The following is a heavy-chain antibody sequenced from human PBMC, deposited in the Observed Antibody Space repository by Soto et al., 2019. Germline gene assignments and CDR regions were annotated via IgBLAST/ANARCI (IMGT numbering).Heavy chain of an antibody. J-gene: IGHJ5*02. Sequence: GSLRLSCAASGFTFSTYGMHWVRQAPGKGLEWVAIIWYDGSNKYYADSVKGRFTISRDDSKNTLYLQMNSLRVEDTAGYFWARDASAYDGGWYPRGFDPWGQGTLVTVSS. CDR3: ARDASAYDGGWYPRGFDP. D-gene: IGHD6-19*01. V-gene: IGHV3-33*01. CDR1: GFTFSTYG. CDR2: IWYDGSNK.